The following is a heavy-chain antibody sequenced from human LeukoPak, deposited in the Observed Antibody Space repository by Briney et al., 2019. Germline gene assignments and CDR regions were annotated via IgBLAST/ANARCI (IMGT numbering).Heavy chain of an antibody. D-gene: IGHD6-13*01. J-gene: IGHJ5*02. CDR3: GRVLESSSSYGENWFDP. CDR2: IYYSGST. Sequence: PSETLSLTCTVSGGSISSYYWSWIRQPPGKGLEWIGYIYYSGSTNYNPSLKSRVTISVDTSKNQFSLKLSSVTAADTAVYYCGRVLESSSSYGENWFDPWGQGTLVTVSS. V-gene: IGHV4-59*01. CDR1: GGSISSYY.